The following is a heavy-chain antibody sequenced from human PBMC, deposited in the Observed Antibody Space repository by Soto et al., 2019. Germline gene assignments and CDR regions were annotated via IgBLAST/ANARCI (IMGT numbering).Heavy chain of an antibody. D-gene: IGHD3-3*01. CDR3: ASSFLEDSGSYYYYYGMDV. Sequence: SVKVSCKASGGTFSSYAISWVRQAPRQGLEWMGGIIPIFGTANYAQKFQGRVTITADKSTSTAYMELSSLRSEDTAVYYCASSFLEDSGSYYYYYGMDVWGQGTTVTVSS. CDR1: GGTFSSYA. V-gene: IGHV1-69*06. J-gene: IGHJ6*02. CDR2: IIPIFGTA.